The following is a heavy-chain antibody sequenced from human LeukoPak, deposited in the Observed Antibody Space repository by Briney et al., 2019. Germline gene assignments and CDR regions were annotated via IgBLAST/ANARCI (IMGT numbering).Heavy chain of an antibody. CDR2: SRNKANSYST. D-gene: IGHD3-22*01. CDR3: VSLSRETMNYNMDF. V-gene: IGHV3-72*01. CDR1: GFTFSDHY. Sequence: GGSLRLSCAASGFTFSDHYMDWVRQAPGKGLEWVGRSRNKANSYSTTYGKSVKGRFTISRDDSENSLYLQLNSLKTEDTGVYYCVSLSRETMNYNMDFWGKGTRVTISS. J-gene: IGHJ6*03.